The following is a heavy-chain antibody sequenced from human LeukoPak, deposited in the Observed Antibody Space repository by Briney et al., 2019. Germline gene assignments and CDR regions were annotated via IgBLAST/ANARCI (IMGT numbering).Heavy chain of an antibody. D-gene: IGHD2/OR15-2a*01. Sequence: GGSLRLSCAASGFTFSNFGMAWVRQAPGKGLEWVSAIDASGRNTHYAGSVKGRFSISRDNSKNTLILQMNSLRVEDTAVYYCAKALYDSTGDGYWGQGALVTISS. CDR1: GFTFSNFG. J-gene: IGHJ4*02. CDR2: IDASGRNT. CDR3: AKALYDSTGDGY. V-gene: IGHV3-23*01.